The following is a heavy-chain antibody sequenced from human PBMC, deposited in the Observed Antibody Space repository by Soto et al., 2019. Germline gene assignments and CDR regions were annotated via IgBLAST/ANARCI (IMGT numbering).Heavy chain of an antibody. CDR1: GFTFSDYP. V-gene: IGHV3-30-3*01. D-gene: IGHD3-16*01. J-gene: IGHJ6*02. Sequence: VSLVESGGGVVQPGRSLRHSCAASGFTFSDYPMHWVRQAPGKGLELVAVISHDGDNKYYGDSVKGRFTISRDDSENTVYLQMKSLRPEDTAVYYCARDWGAMDVWGQGTTVIVSS. CDR3: ARDWGAMDV. CDR2: ISHDGDNK.